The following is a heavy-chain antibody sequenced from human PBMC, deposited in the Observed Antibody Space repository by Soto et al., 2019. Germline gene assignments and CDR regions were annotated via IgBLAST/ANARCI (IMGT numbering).Heavy chain of an antibody. CDR1: GFTFSSYA. D-gene: IGHD4-17*01. V-gene: IGHV3-23*01. Sequence: VQLLESGGGLVQPGGSLRLSCTASGFTFSSYAMSWVRQAPGKGLEWVSGISSSGGTKYYAASVEGRFTISRDNSKSTLYLPMSSLRAEDTATYYCAKAYAELVTTWVWGQGTLVTVSS. CDR3: AKAYAELVTTWV. J-gene: IGHJ4*02. CDR2: ISSSGGTK.